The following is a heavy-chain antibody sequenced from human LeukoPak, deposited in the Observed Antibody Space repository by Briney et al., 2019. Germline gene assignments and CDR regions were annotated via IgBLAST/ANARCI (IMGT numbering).Heavy chain of an antibody. Sequence: GGSLRLSCAASGFTFNIYAMSWVRQAPGKGLEWVSYISSSSSTIYYADSVKGRFTISRDNAKNSLYLQMNSLRDEDTAVYYCARTSRHSAGTTVTTQYNWFDPWGQGTLVTVSS. CDR2: ISSSSSTI. J-gene: IGHJ5*02. D-gene: IGHD4-17*01. V-gene: IGHV3-48*02. CDR3: ARTSRHSAGTTVTTQYNWFDP. CDR1: GFTFNIYA.